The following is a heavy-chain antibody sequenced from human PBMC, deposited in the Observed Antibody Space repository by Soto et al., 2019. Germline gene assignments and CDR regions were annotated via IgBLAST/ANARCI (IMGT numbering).Heavy chain of an antibody. J-gene: IGHJ6*02. CDR2: AYYRSQWYI. Sequence: QTLSLTCVISGDGVASDSSAWNWIRQSPSRGLEWLGRAYYRSQWYIDFAGSVKSRLTINPDTSKNEVSLHLKSVTPEDTAMYYCEREFEATSLDVWGPGTTVTGSS. CDR3: EREFEATSLDV. V-gene: IGHV6-1*01. CDR1: GDGVASDSSA. D-gene: IGHD1-1*01.